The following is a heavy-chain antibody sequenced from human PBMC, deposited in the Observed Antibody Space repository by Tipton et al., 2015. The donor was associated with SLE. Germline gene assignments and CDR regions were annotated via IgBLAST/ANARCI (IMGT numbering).Heavy chain of an antibody. D-gene: IGHD3/OR15-3a*01. J-gene: IGHJ4*01. Sequence: TLSLTCAVYDGSFSDYYWSWIRQHPGKGLEWIGNIYYSGTTYYNTSFKSQFTISVDTSNNQFSLKVNSVTAADTAVYYCARGVVGLVLIYFDHWGQGALVTVSS. CDR3: ARGVVGLVLIYFDH. V-gene: IGHV4-31*11. CDR1: DGSFSDYY. CDR2: IYYSGTT.